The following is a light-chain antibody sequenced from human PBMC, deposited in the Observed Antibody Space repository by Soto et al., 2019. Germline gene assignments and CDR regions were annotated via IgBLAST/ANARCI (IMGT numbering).Light chain of an antibody. CDR1: QTGSSW. CDR2: KAS. CDR3: QHYNSYSEA. J-gene: IGKJ1*01. V-gene: IGKV1-5*03. Sequence: DIQMTQSPSTQSGSVGDRVTITCRASQTGSSWLAWYQQKPGKAPKLLIYKASTLKSGVPSRFSGSGSGTEFTLTISSLQPDDFATYYCQHYNSYSEAFGQGTKVELK.